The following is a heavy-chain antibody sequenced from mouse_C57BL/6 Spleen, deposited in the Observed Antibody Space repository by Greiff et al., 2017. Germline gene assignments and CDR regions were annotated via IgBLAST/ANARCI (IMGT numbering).Heavy chain of an antibody. Sequence: VQLQQSGAELARPGASVKLSCKASGYTFTSYGISWVKQRTGQGLEWIGEIYPRSGNTYYTEKFKGKATLTADKSSSTAYMELSILTSEDYAVYFCARGYDGYYGGYWGQGTTLTVSS. V-gene: IGHV1-81*01. CDR3: ARGYDGYYGGY. D-gene: IGHD2-3*01. J-gene: IGHJ2*01. CDR1: GYTFTSYG. CDR2: IYPRSGNT.